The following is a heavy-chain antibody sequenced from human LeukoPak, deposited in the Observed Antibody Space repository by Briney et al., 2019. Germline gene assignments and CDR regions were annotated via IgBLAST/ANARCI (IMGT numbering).Heavy chain of an antibody. J-gene: IGHJ6*03. D-gene: IGHD3-10*01. CDR2: IYYSGST. CDR3: ARLTKDDSGSYRFGKKKRGYMDV. Sequence: ASETLSLTCTVSGGSISSSSYYWGWIRPPPGKGLEWIGSIYYSGSTYYNPSIKSRVTISVHTSKNPFSLKLSSVTAADTAVYYCARLTKDDSGSYRFGKKKRGYMDVWGKETTVTISS. CDR1: GGSISSSSYY. V-gene: IGHV4-39*07.